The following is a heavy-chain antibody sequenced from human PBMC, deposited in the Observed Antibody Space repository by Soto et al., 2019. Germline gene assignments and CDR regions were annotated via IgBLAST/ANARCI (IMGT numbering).Heavy chain of an antibody. V-gene: IGHV3-23*01. CDR1: GFTFSTYA. J-gene: IGHJ4*02. CDR2: ISGSGVST. D-gene: IGHD2-15*01. CDR3: AREKSPQVVTATAFDC. Sequence: HPGGSLRLSCAASGFTFSTYALSWVRQAPGKGLEWVSAISGSGVSTHYADSVKGRFTISRDNSKNTLYLQMNSLRAEDTAVFYCAREKSPQVVTATAFDCWGQGTLVTVSS.